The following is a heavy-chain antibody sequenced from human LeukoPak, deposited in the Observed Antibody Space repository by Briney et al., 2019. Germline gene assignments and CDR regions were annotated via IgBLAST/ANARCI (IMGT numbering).Heavy chain of an antibody. J-gene: IGHJ4*02. Sequence: GASVKVSCKASGDTFTSYGMSWVRQAPGQGGEWMGWISAYNGNTNYAQKLQDRVTMTTDTSTSTAYMELRSLRSDDTAVYYCARDFVNRYSGYGKDYWGQGTLVTVSS. CDR1: GDTFTSYG. D-gene: IGHD5-12*01. V-gene: IGHV1-18*01. CDR3: ARDFVNRYSGYGKDY. CDR2: ISAYNGNT.